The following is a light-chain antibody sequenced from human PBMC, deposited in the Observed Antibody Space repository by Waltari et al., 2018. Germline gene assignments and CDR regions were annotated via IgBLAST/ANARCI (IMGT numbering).Light chain of an antibody. CDR1: QSVSSY. J-gene: IGKJ3*01. CDR3: QQRSNWAYT. CDR2: DAS. V-gene: IGKV3-11*01. Sequence: ELVLTQSPATLSLSPGERATLSCRASQSVSSYLAWYQQKHGQAPRLPISDASNRATGIPARFSGSGSGTDFTLTISSLEPEDFAVYYCQQRSNWAYTFGPGTKVDIK.